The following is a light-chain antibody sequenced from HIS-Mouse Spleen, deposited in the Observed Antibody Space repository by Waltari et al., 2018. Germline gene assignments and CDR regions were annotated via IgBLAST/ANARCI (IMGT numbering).Light chain of an antibody. J-gene: IGLJ2*01. V-gene: IGLV2-11*01. CDR3: CSYAGSYTLV. CDR2: DVS. CDR1: SSDVGGYNY. Sequence: QSALTQPRSVSGSPGQSVTISCTGTSSDVGGYNYVSWYQQHPGKAPKLMIYDVSKRPSGVPDRFSGSKAGHPASLTISGLQAEDEADYYCCSYAGSYTLVFGGGTKLTVL.